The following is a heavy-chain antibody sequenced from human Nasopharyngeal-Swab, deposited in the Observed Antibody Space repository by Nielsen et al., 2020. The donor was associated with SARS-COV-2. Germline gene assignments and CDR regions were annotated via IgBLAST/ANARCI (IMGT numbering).Heavy chain of an antibody. CDR3: ARDLPGGP. V-gene: IGHV1-2*02. Sequence: ASVKVSCKPSGYSFIGYDMHWVRQAPAQGLEWMGWINPNSGGTHYAQKFQGRVTMSRDTSISTAYLELSSLTFDDTAIYYCARDLPGGPWGQGTLVTVSS. J-gene: IGHJ5*02. CDR2: INPNSGGT. CDR1: GYSFIGYD. D-gene: IGHD3-10*01.